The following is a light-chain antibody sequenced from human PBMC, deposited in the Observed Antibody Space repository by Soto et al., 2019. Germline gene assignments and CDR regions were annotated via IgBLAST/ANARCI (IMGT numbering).Light chain of an antibody. J-gene: IGKJ4*01. Sequence: EIVMTQSPATVSVSPGERATLSCRASQNVNSNLAWYQQKPGQPPRLLLYGAYTRATGVPARFSGSGSGTEFTLTINSLQSEDFAVYYCQQYNSWPPLTFGGGTKVDIK. CDR3: QQYNSWPPLT. V-gene: IGKV3-15*01. CDR1: QNVNSN. CDR2: GAY.